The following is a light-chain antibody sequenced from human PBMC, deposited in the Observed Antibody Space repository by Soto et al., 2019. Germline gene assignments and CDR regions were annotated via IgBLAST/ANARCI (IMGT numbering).Light chain of an antibody. J-gene: IGKJ1*01. CDR1: QSLSSGY. CDR2: DAS. Sequence: EIVLTQSPGTLSLSPGERVTLSCRASQSLSSGYLAWYQQKFGQAPRLLIYDASRRATGIPERFSGSGSGTDFTLTINRLELEDFAVYYCQQYGSSPTFGLGTKVEIK. CDR3: QQYGSSPT. V-gene: IGKV3-20*01.